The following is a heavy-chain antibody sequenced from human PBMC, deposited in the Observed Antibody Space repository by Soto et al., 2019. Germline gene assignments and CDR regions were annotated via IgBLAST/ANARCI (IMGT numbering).Heavy chain of an antibody. CDR2: TYYRSRFFS. Sequence: SPTLSLTCAISGDSVSSYSAAWNWIRQSPSGGLEWLGRTYYRSRFFSDYAVSVKSRITINPDTSKNQFSLQLNSVTPEDTAVYYCARVNWNLGYYGMDVWGQGTTVTVSS. CDR1: GDSVSSYSAA. J-gene: IGHJ6*02. CDR3: ARVNWNLGYYGMDV. V-gene: IGHV6-1*01. D-gene: IGHD1-7*01.